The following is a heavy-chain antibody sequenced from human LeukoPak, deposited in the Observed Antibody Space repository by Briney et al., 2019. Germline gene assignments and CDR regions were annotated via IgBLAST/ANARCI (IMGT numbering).Heavy chain of an antibody. D-gene: IGHD4-17*01. CDR1: GFIFSSFT. CDR2: ISSDSKSI. V-gene: IGHV3-21*01. Sequence: GGSLRLSCAASGFIFSSFTMNWVRQAPGKGLEWVSSISSDSKSIYYADSVKGRSIISRDNAKNSLFVQMDSLRAEDTALYYCTRGSYGDYGYWGQGTLVTVSS. J-gene: IGHJ4*02. CDR3: TRGSYGDYGY.